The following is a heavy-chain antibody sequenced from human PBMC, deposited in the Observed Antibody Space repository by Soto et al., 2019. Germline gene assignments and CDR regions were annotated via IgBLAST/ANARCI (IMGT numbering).Heavy chain of an antibody. CDR2: VYYSGST. J-gene: IGHJ4*02. Sequence: ETLSLTCTVSGGSISSYYWSWIRQPPGKGLEWIGYVYYSGSTNYNPSLKSRVTISVDTSKNQFSLKLTSVTAADTAVYYCARTSSSWYFYYFDHWGQGTLVTVSS. V-gene: IGHV4-59*08. D-gene: IGHD6-13*01. CDR1: GGSISSYY. CDR3: ARTSSSWYFYYFDH.